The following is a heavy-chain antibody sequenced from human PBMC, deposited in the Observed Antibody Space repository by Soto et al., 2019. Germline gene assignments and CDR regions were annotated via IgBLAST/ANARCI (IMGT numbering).Heavy chain of an antibody. D-gene: IGHD3-10*01. Sequence: ASVKVSCKASGYTFTSYYMHWVRQAPGQGLERMGIINPSGGSTSYAQKFQGWVTMTRDTSTSTAYMELSSLRSEDTAVYYCARDSGFGELKIDYWGQGTLVTVSS. J-gene: IGHJ4*02. CDR2: INPSGGST. CDR3: ARDSGFGELKIDY. CDR1: GYTFTSYY. V-gene: IGHV1-46*01.